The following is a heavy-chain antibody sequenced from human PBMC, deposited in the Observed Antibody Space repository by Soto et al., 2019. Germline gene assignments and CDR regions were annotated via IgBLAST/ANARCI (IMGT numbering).Heavy chain of an antibody. CDR1: GYTFSNYD. CDR2: MNPNSGNT. V-gene: IGHV1-8*01. CDR3: AVIPGTIFGVVIRGPGMDV. J-gene: IGHJ6*02. Sequence: ASVKVSCKASGYTFSNYDINWVRQATGQGLEWMGWMNPNSGNTGYTQKFQGRVTMTRNTSISTAYMELSSLRSEDTAVYYCAVIPGTIFGVVIRGPGMDVWG. D-gene: IGHD3-3*01.